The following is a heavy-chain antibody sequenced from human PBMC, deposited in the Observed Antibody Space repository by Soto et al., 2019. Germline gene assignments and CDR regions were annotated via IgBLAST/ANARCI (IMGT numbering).Heavy chain of an antibody. V-gene: IGHV4-34*01. CDR2: INHSGIT. CDR1: GGSFSGYY. D-gene: IGHD4-4*01. Sequence: PSETLSLTCAVYGGSFSGYYWSWIRQPPGKGLEWIGEINHSGITNYNPSLKSRVTISVDTSKNQFSLKLSSVTAADTAVYYCARAWDQLIQSSNEDAFDIWGQGTMVTV. J-gene: IGHJ3*02. CDR3: ARAWDQLIQSSNEDAFDI.